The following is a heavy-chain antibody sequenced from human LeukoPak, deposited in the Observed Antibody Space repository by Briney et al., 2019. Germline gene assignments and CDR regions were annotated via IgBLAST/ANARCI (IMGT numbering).Heavy chain of an antibody. CDR2: IYYSGST. Sequence: PETLSLTCTVSRGSTSTYYWSWIRQPAGEGLEWIGYIYYSGSTNYNPSLKSRVTISVKTSKNQFSLKLSSLTAADTAVYYCARSSYYYGADAYDIWGQGAMVTVSS. CDR3: ARSSYYYGADAYDI. D-gene: IGHD3-10*01. J-gene: IGHJ3*02. CDR1: RGSTSTYY. V-gene: IGHV4-59*01.